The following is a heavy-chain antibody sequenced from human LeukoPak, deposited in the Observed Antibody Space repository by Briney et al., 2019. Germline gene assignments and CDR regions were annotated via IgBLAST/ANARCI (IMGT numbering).Heavy chain of an antibody. Sequence: GGSLRLSCAASGFTFSDYGMHWVRQAPGKGLEWVSTISGSGGTTYSADSVKGRFTISRDNSKNTLYLQMNSLRAEDTAVYYCTRYGSGTYLREFDYWGQGTLVTVSS. J-gene: IGHJ4*02. CDR2: ISGSGGTT. V-gene: IGHV3-23*01. CDR1: GFTFSDYG. D-gene: IGHD3-10*01. CDR3: TRYGSGTYLREFDY.